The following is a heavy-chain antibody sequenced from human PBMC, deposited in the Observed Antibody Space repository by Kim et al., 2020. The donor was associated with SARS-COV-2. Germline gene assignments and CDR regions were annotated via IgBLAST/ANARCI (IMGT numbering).Heavy chain of an antibody. Sequence: SETLSLTCTVSGYSISSGYYWGWIRQPPGKGLEWIGSIYHSGSTYYNPSLKSRVTISVDTSKNQFSLKLSSVTAADTAVYYCARDGGYGGNLLRPYTEYFQHWGQGTLVTVSS. D-gene: IGHD4-17*01. CDR1: GYSISSGYY. CDR3: ARDGGYGGNLLRPYTEYFQH. V-gene: IGHV4-38-2*02. J-gene: IGHJ1*01. CDR2: IYHSGST.